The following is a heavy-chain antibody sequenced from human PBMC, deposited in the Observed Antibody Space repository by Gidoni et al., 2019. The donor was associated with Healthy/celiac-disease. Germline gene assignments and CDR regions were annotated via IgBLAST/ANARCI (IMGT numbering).Heavy chain of an antibody. V-gene: IGHV2-5*02. CDR3: AHRRRAAAGTGWFDY. Sequence: QITLKESGPTLVKPTQTLTLTCTFSGFSLSTSGVGVGWIRQPPGKALEWLALIYWDDDKRYSPSLKSRLTITKDTSKNQVVLTMTNMNPVDTATYYCAHRRRAAAGTGWFDYWGQGTLVTVSS. J-gene: IGHJ4*02. CDR2: IYWDDDK. CDR1: GFSLSTSGVG. D-gene: IGHD6-13*01.